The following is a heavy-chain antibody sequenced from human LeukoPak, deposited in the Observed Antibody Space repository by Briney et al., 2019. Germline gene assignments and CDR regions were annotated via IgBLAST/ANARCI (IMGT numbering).Heavy chain of an antibody. CDR2: ITPIFGFA. CDR3: ATDYYDSSGYKDY. J-gene: IGHJ4*02. D-gene: IGHD3-22*01. CDR1: GGSFRTYA. V-gene: IGHV1-69*04. Sequence: ASVKVSCKTSGGSFRTYAISWVRQAPGQGLEWMGRITPIFGFADYAQKFQGRATITADKSTGTAYMELSSLRSEDTGVYYCATDYYDSSGYKDYWGQGTLVTVSS.